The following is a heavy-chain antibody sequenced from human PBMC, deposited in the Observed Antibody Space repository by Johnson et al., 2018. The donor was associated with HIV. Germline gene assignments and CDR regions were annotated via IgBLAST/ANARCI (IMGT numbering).Heavy chain of an antibody. CDR1: GFTFSSYW. D-gene: IGHD6-13*01. V-gene: IGHV3-74*02. J-gene: IGHJ3*01. Sequence: VQLVESGGGLVQPGRSLRLSCAASGFTFSSYWMHWVRQAPGKGLVWVSRINSDGSSTSYADSVKGRFTISRDNAKNTLYLQMTSLKTEDTGVYYCSRGIAAAGTPVAFDVWGQGTMVIVFS. CDR2: INSDGSST. CDR3: SRGIAAAGTPVAFDV.